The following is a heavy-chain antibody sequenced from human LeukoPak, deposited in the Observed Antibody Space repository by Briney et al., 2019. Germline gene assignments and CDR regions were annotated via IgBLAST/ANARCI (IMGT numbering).Heavy chain of an antibody. V-gene: IGHV1-18*01. J-gene: IGHJ6*03. D-gene: IGHD1-7*01. CDR3: ARGTGTTIHYYMDV. CDR2: ISAYNGNT. CDR1: GYTFTSYG. Sequence: ASVKVSCKASGYTFTSYGISWVRQAPGQGLEWMGWISAYNGNTNYAQKLQGRVTMTTGTSTSTAYMELRSLRSDDTAVYYCARGTGTTIHYYMDVWGKGTTVTVSS.